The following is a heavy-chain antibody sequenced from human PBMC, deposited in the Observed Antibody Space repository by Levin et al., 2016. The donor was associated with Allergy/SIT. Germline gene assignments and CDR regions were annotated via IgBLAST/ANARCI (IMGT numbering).Heavy chain of an antibody. CDR3: ARDLSYSGSPDDS. V-gene: IGHV3-21*01. D-gene: IGHD3-10*01. Sequence: GESLKISCAASGFTFTIYSMNWVRQAPGKGLHWVSAITSTGSNTYYADSVKGRFTISRDNAENSLFLQMHSLRAEDTAVYYCARDLSYSGSPDDSWGQGTLVTVSS. CDR1: GFTFTIYS. CDR2: ITSTGSNT. J-gene: IGHJ4*02.